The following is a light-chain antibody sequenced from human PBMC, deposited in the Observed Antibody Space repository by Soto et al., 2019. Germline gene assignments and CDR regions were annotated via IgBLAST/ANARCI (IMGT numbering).Light chain of an antibody. CDR3: QQYGTSPPIT. J-gene: IGKJ5*01. V-gene: IGKV3-20*01. Sequence: EIELTQSPGTLSLSPGEGATLSCRAGQTVSSNYLAWYQHRPGQAPRLVIYGASGRANGIPDRFSGGGSGTDFTLTISRLEPEDFAVYYCQQYGTSPPITFGQGTRLENK. CDR2: GAS. CDR1: QTVSSNY.